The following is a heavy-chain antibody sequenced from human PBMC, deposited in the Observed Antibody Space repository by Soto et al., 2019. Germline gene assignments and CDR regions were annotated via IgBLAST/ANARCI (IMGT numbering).Heavy chain of an antibody. J-gene: IGHJ5*02. CDR1: GGSISSGGYS. CDR3: ARDHGPLGATRRWFDP. Sequence: SETLSLTCAVSGGSISSGGYSWSWIRQPPGKGLEWIGYIYHSGSTYYNPSLKSRVTISVDTSKNQFSLKLSSVTAADTAVYYCARDHGPLGATRRWFDPWGQGTLVTVSS. D-gene: IGHD1-26*01. CDR2: IYHSGST. V-gene: IGHV4-30-2*01.